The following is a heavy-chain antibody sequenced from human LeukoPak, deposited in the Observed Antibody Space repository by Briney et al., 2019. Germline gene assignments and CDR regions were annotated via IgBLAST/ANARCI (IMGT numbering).Heavy chain of an antibody. J-gene: IGHJ4*02. CDR2: IYYSGST. CDR3: ARVMDCYDSDGYPPPAAADY. D-gene: IGHD3-22*01. CDR1: GGSISSSSYY. Sequence: SETLSLTCTVSGGSISSSSYYWGWIRQPPGKGLEWIGSIYYSGSTYYNPSLKSRVTISVDTSKNQFSLKLGSVSAADTVLYYCARVMDCYDSDGYPPPAAADYWGQGTLVTVSS. V-gene: IGHV4-39*07.